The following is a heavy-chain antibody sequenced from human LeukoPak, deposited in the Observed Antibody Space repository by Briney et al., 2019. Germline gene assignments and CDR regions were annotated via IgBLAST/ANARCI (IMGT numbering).Heavy chain of an antibody. V-gene: IGHV4-39*07. J-gene: IGHJ4*02. CDR3: ARTGGRYCSSTSCYFDY. Sequence: SETLSLTCTVSGGSISSSSYYWGWIRQPPGKGREWIGSIYYSGSTYYNPSLKSRVTISVDTSKNQFSLKLSSVTAADTAVYYCARTGGRYCSSTSCYFDYWGQGTLVTVSS. D-gene: IGHD2-2*01. CDR2: IYYSGST. CDR1: GGSISSSSYY.